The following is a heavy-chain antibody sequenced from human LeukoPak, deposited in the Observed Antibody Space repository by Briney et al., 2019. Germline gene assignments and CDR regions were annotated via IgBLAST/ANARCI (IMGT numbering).Heavy chain of an antibody. V-gene: IGHV4-59*01. CDR2: IYYSGST. D-gene: IGHD5-18*01. CDR3: ARGLGYSYGDYYFDY. J-gene: IGHJ4*02. CDR1: GGSISSYY. Sequence: PSETLSLTCTVSGGSISSYYWSWIRQPPGKGLEWIGYIYYSGSTNYNPSLKSRVTISVDTSKNQFSLKLSSVTAADTAVYYCARGLGYSYGDYYFDYWGQGTLVTVSS.